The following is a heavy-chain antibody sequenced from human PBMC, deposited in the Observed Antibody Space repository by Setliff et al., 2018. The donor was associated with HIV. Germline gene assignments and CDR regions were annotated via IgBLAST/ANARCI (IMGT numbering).Heavy chain of an antibody. CDR3: AKTSVGATGLYAFDI. Sequence: SETLSLTCTVSGGSISSGSYYWSWIRQPAGKGLEWIGRIYSSGSTNYNPSLKSRVTISVDASNNQFSLRLTSMTAADTAVYYCAKTSVGATGLYAFDIWGQGTMVTVSS. V-gene: IGHV4-61*02. D-gene: IGHD1-26*01. J-gene: IGHJ3*02. CDR1: GGSISSGSYY. CDR2: IYSSGST.